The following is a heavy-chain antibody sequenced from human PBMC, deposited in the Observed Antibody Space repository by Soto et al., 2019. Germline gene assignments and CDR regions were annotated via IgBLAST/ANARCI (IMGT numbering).Heavy chain of an antibody. D-gene: IGHD3-22*01. CDR1: GFTFSDYA. CDR3: ARGHYYDTAGDRPADS. J-gene: IGHJ4*02. Sequence: QVQLAESGGGVVLPGRSLRLSCAASGFTFSDYAMHWVRQAPGKGLEWLAVISYDGSHTDYTDSVRGRFTISRDNPRNTLLLQMSSLIAEDTAVYNYARGHYYDTAGDRPADSWGQGTLVTVSS. V-gene: IGHV3-30-3*01. CDR2: ISYDGSHT.